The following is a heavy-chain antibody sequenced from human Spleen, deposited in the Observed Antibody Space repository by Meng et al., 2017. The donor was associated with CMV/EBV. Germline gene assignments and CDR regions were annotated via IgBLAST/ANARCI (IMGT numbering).Heavy chain of an antibody. J-gene: IGHJ4*02. CDR1: DESFSGYY. V-gene: IGHV4-34*01. D-gene: IGHD3-3*01. Sequence: SETLSLTCAVYDESFSGYYWSWIRQPPGKGLEWIGEINHSGSTNYNPSLKSRITISVDTSKNQFSLKLSSVTAADTAVYYCARKGIRFLESLPFPFDHWGQGSLVTVSS. CDR2: INHSGST. CDR3: ARKGIRFLESLPFPFDH.